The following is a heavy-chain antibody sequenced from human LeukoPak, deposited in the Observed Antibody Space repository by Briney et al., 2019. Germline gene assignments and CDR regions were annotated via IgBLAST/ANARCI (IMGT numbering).Heavy chain of an antibody. CDR2: IYTSGST. V-gene: IGHV4-61*02. CDR1: GGSISSGSYY. CDR3: AREGAVITPNYYYYYMDV. J-gene: IGHJ6*03. D-gene: IGHD3-22*01. Sequence: SETLSLTCTVSGGSISSGSYYWSWIRQPAGKGLERIGRIYTSGSTNYNPSLKSRVTISVDTSKNQFSLKLSSVTAADTAVYYCAREGAVITPNYYYYYMDVWGKGTTVTISS.